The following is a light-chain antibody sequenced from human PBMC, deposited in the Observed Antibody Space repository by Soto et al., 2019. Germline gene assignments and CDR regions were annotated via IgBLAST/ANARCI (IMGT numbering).Light chain of an antibody. J-gene: IGKJ1*01. V-gene: IGKV1-5*03. CDR1: QTISSW. CDR3: QHYNSYSEA. Sequence: DIQMTQSPSTLSGSVGDRVTITFRASQTISSWLAWYQQKPGKAPKLLIYKASTLKSGVPSGFSGSGSGTEFTLTISSLQPDDFATYYCQHYNSYSEAFGQGTKVDI. CDR2: KAS.